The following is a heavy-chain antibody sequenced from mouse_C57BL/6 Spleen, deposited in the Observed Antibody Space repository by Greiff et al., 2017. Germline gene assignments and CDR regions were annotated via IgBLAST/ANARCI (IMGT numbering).Heavy chain of an antibody. Sequence: QVQLKQPGAELVKPGASVKVSCKASGYTFTSYWMHWVKQRPGQGLEWIGRIHPSDSDTNYNQKFKGKATLTVDKSSSTAYMQLSSLTSEDSAVYYCAMRDDYDGGDAMDYWGQGTSVTVSS. CDR1: GYTFTSYW. CDR2: IHPSDSDT. CDR3: AMRDDYDGGDAMDY. J-gene: IGHJ4*01. D-gene: IGHD2-4*01. V-gene: IGHV1-74*01.